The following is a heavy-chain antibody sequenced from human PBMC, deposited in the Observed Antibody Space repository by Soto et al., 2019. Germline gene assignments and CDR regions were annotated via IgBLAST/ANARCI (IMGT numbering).Heavy chain of an antibody. V-gene: IGHV6-1*01. CDR2: TYYRSEWYN. J-gene: IGHJ4*02. CDR1: GDSVSSNSAA. D-gene: IGHD2-15*01. Sequence: SQTLSLTCAISGDSVSSNSAAWNWIRQSPSRGLEWLGRTYYRSEWYNDYAVSVKGRITINPDTSKNQFSLQLTSVTPEDTAVYYCAREVAQFRHPDYWGQGTLVTVSS. CDR3: AREVAQFRHPDY.